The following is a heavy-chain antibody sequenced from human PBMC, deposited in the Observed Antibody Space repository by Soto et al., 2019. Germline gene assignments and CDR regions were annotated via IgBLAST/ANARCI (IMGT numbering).Heavy chain of an antibody. CDR1: GGTFSSYT. CDR2: IIPILGIA. V-gene: IGHV1-69*04. CDR3: ARDPTTFGGVRLGGGMDV. Sequence: GASVKVSCKASGGTFSSYTISWVRQAPGQGLEWMGRIIPILGIANYAQKFQGRVTITADKSTSTAYMELSSLRPEDTAVYYCARDPTTFGGVRLGGGMDVWGKGTTVTVSS. J-gene: IGHJ6*04. D-gene: IGHD3-16*01.